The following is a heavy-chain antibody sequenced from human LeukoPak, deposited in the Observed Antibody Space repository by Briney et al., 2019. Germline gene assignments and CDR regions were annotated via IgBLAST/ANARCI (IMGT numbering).Heavy chain of an antibody. V-gene: IGHV3-23*01. D-gene: IGHD3-10*01. Sequence: GGSLRLSCAASGFTFTNYAMNWVRQAPGKGLEWVSDISGGGGTTYYADSVKGRFTISRDNSKNKLYLQMNSLRAADTAVYYCAKDFSLWFGGLFDYWGQGTLVTVSS. CDR1: GFTFTNYA. J-gene: IGHJ4*02. CDR2: ISGGGGTT. CDR3: AKDFSLWFGGLFDY.